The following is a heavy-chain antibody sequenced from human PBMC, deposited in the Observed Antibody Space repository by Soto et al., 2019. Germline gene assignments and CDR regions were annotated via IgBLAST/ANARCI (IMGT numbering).Heavy chain of an antibody. J-gene: IGHJ5*02. CDR3: ARGRGRYSSGWSWFDP. CDR1: GLTIRSPDL. Sequence: PSETLSLTCVVSGLTIRSPDLWTWVRQPPGKGLEWIGEIFQSGSTNYTPSLESRVTISVDKSKNQFSLTLTSVTAADTAVYFCARGRGRYSSGWSWFDPWGQGILVTVSS. D-gene: IGHD6-19*01. CDR2: IFQSGST. V-gene: IGHV4-4*02.